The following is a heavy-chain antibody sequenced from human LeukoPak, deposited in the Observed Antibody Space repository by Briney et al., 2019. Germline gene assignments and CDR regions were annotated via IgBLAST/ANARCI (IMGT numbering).Heavy chain of an antibody. CDR3: ARDGKYDFWSGYYTPYNWFDP. CDR1: GFTFSSYS. Sequence: PGGSLRLSCAASGFTFSSYSMNWVRQAPGKGLEWVSSISSSSSYIYYADSVKGRFTISRDNAKNSLYLQMNSLRAEDTAVYYCARDGKYDFWSGYYTPYNWFDPWGQGTLVTVSS. D-gene: IGHD3-3*01. J-gene: IGHJ5*02. V-gene: IGHV3-21*01. CDR2: ISSSSSYI.